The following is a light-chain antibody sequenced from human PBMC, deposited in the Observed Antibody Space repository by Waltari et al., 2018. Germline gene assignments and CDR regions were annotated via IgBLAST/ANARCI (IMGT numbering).Light chain of an antibody. V-gene: IGLV1-40*01. CDR3: QSYDSSLSGSV. CDR2: RNT. Sequence: PSVSGAPGQRVTISCTGSTSNIGADYGVHWYQQVPGTAPKFLIYRNTNRPSGVPDRFSGSKSGTSASLAITGLQAEDEADYYCQSYDSSLSGSVFGGGTKLTVL. J-gene: IGLJ3*02. CDR1: TSNIGADYG.